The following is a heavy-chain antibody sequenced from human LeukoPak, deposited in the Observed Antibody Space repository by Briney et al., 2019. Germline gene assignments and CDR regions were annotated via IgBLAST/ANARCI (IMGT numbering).Heavy chain of an antibody. J-gene: IGHJ4*02. CDR3: ATSVYSSGWHPFFDY. CDR1: GDSISDHNYF. V-gene: IGHV4-39*02. Sequence: SETLSLTCTVSGDSISDHNYFWGWIRQPPGKGLEWIGSIHYIGSTYFNLSLKGRVTVSVDTSKNHFSLKLSSVTAADTGVYYCATSVYSSGWHPFFDYWGQGAPVIVSS. D-gene: IGHD6-19*01. CDR2: IHYIGST.